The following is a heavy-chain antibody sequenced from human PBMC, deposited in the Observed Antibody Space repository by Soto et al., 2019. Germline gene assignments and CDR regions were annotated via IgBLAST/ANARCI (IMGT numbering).Heavy chain of an antibody. CDR3: ARDPGALGWYFDL. V-gene: IGHV3-48*02. CDR2: ISSSSSTI. Sequence: PGGSLRLSCAASGFTFSSYAMSWVRQAPGKGLEWVSYISSSSSTIDYADSVKGRFTISRDNAKNSLHLQMNSLRDEDTAVYYCARDPGALGWYFDLWGRGTLVTVSS. D-gene: IGHD1-26*01. CDR1: GFTFSSYA. J-gene: IGHJ2*01.